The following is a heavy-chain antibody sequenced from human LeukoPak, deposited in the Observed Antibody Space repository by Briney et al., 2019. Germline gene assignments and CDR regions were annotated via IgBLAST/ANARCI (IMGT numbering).Heavy chain of an antibody. CDR1: GYSISSGHY. D-gene: IGHD6-13*01. V-gene: IGHV4-38-2*01. CDR2: IYHSGST. Sequence: SETLSLTCAVSGYSISSGHYWGWIRQPPGKGLEWIGSIYHSGSTYYNPSLKSRVTISVDTSKNQFSLKLSSVTAADTAVYYCARKPYSSSSRWFDPWGQGTLVTVSS. CDR3: ARKPYSSSSRWFDP. J-gene: IGHJ5*02.